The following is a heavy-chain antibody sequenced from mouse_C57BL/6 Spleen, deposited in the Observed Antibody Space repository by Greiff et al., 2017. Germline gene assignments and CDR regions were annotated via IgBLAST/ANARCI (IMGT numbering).Heavy chain of an antibody. Sequence: EVQLQQSGPELVKPGASVKISCKASGYTFTDYYMNWVKQSHGKSLEWIGDINPNNGGTSYNQKFKGKATLTVDKSSSTAYMELRSLTSEDSAVYYCARSPSRGYAMDYWGQGTSVTVSS. CDR1: GYTFTDYY. J-gene: IGHJ4*01. CDR3: ARSPSRGYAMDY. V-gene: IGHV1-26*01. CDR2: INPNNGGT.